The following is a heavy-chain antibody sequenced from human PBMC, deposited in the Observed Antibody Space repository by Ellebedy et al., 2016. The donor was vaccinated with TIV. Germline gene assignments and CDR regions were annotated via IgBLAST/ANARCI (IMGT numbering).Heavy chain of an antibody. CDR2: IIPIFGTA. D-gene: IGHD6-6*01. Sequence: SVKVSCXASGGTFSSYAISWVRQAPGQGLEWMGGIIPIFGTANYAQKFQGRVTITADESTSTAYMELSSLRSEDTAVYYCARDRLGEYSSSSWGTFDYWGQGTLVTVSS. V-gene: IGHV1-69*13. J-gene: IGHJ4*02. CDR1: GGTFSSYA. CDR3: ARDRLGEYSSSSWGTFDY.